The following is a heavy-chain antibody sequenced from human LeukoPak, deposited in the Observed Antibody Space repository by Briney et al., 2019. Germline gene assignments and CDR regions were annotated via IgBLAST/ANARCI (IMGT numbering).Heavy chain of an antibody. J-gene: IGHJ3*02. V-gene: IGHV1-2*02. Sequence: GASVKVSCKASGYTFTGYYMHWVRQAPGQGLEWMGWINPNSGGTNYAQKFQGRGTITRDTSISTAYMELSRLRSDDTAVYYCARAADYDFWSGYYGTDAFDIWGQGTMVTVSS. CDR3: ARAADYDFWSGYYGTDAFDI. CDR2: INPNSGGT. D-gene: IGHD3-3*01. CDR1: GYTFTGYY.